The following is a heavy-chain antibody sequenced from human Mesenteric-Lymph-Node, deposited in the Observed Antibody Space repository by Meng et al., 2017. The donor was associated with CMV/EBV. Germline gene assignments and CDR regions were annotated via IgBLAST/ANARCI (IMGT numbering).Heavy chain of an antibody. V-gene: IGHV3-23*01. CDR3: ANAEMPGSTGDY. Sequence: GESLKISCAASGFTFSSYAMNWVRQAPGKGLEWVSSISGSGVNTDYADSVKGRFTISRDNSKNTLYLQMNSLRAEDSAVYYCANAEMPGSTGDYWGQGTLVTVSS. CDR2: ISGSGVNT. J-gene: IGHJ4*02. D-gene: IGHD2-8*02. CDR1: GFTFSSYA.